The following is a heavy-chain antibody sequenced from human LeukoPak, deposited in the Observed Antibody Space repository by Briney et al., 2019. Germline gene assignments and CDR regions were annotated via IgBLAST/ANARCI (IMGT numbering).Heavy chain of an antibody. D-gene: IGHD6-19*01. J-gene: IGHJ4*02. CDR2: IRHDEANS. Sequence: PGGSLRLSCAVSGFNLNSYAMHWVRQAPGKGLEWVAVIRHDEANSFYADSVQGRFTISRDTSKKLLYLQMNSLRVEDTAVYYCAKRVAGAVYYFDYWGQGTLVTVSS. CDR1: GFNLNSYA. V-gene: IGHV3-30*02. CDR3: AKRVAGAVYYFDY.